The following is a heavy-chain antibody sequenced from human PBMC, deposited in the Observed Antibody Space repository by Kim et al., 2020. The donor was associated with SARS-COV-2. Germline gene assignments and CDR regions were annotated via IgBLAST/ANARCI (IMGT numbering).Heavy chain of an antibody. V-gene: IGHV3-43*02. CDR1: GFTFDDYA. CDR3: AKDIQEEHYYDSSGYSNAFDI. CDR2: ISGDGGST. Sequence: GGSLRLSCAASGFTFDDYAMHWVRQAPGKGLEWVSLISGDGGSTYYADSVKGRFTISRDNSKNSLYLQMNSLRTEDTALYYCAKDIQEEHYYDSSGYSNAFDIWGQGTMVTVSS. J-gene: IGHJ3*02. D-gene: IGHD3-22*01.